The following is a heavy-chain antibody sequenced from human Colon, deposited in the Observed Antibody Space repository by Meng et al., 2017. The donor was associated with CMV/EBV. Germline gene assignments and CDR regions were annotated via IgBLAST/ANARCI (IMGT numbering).Heavy chain of an antibody. CDR2: INNDGTNT. D-gene: IGHD3-3*01. J-gene: IGHJ5*02. V-gene: IGHV3-74*01. CDR3: VRENGVDASRGNRFDP. Sequence: GGSLRLSCAASGFGFSGYWMHWARQAPGKGLVWISRINNDGTNTIYADSVKGRFTISRDNAKNTLYLQMNTLRAEDTAVYCCVRENGVDASRGNRFDPWGQGTPVTVSS. CDR1: GFGFSGYW.